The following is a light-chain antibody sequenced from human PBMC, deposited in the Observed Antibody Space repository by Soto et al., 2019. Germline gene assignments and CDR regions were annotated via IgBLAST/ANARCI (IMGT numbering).Light chain of an antibody. CDR3: QQYGSSPPLT. V-gene: IGKV3-20*01. J-gene: IGKJ4*01. CDR2: GAS. Sequence: EIVMTQSPATLSLSPGERATLSCRASQSVSSSFLAWYQQKPGQAPRLLIYGASSRAPGIPDRFSGSGSGTDFTLTISRLEPEDFAVYYCQQYGSSPPLTFGGGTKVDIK. CDR1: QSVSSSF.